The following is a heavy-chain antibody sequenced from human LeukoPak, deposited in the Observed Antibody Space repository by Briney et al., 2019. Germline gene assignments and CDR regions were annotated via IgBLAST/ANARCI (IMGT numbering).Heavy chain of an antibody. D-gene: IGHD3-9*01. J-gene: IGHJ4*02. V-gene: IGHV3-23*01. Sequence: PGASLRLSCAASGFTFSSYAMSWVRQAPGKGLEWVSAISGSGGSTYYADSVKGRFTISRDNSKNTLYLQMNSLRAEDTAVYYCAKDANYDILTGYYNGGSRFDYWGQGTLVTVSS. CDR3: AKDANYDILTGYYNGGSRFDY. CDR2: ISGSGGST. CDR1: GFTFSSYA.